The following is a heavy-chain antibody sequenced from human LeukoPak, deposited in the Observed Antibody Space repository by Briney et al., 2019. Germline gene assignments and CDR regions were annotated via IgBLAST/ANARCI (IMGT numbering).Heavy chain of an antibody. CDR3: ARVSSSWYQDWYFDL. V-gene: IGHV4-4*07. CDR2: INTSGNT. J-gene: IGHJ2*01. Sequence: SETLSLTCTVSGGSISSYYWSWIRQPAGKGLEWIRRINTSGNTNYKPSLKSRVTMSVDTSKKQFSLKLSSVTAADTAVYYCARVSSSWYQDWYFDLWGRGTLVTVSS. CDR1: GGSISSYY. D-gene: IGHD6-13*01.